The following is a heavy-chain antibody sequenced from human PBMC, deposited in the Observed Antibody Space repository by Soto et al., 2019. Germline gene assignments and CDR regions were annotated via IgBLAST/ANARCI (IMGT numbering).Heavy chain of an antibody. CDR1: GDSIGSGDSS. CDR2: IYQHGNT. D-gene: IGHD3-16*01. CDR3: ARGVWGNSAYFDF. J-gene: IGHJ4*02. Sequence: QLQLQESGSGLVKPSQTLSLTCAVSGDSIGSGDSSWSWIRQPPGKGLEWIGYIYQHGNTYYSPSLMSRVTISVDRSKNQFSLRVHSVTAADTAVYYCARGVWGNSAYFDFWGQGTLVTVSS. V-gene: IGHV4-30-2*01.